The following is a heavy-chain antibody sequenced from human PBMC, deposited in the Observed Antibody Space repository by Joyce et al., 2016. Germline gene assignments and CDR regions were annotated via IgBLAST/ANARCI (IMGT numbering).Heavy chain of an antibody. D-gene: IGHD5-18*01. CDR1: GYTFTNYY. J-gene: IGHJ6*02. CDR2: INPCGGST. Sequence: QVQLVQDGAEVKKPGASVKVSCKASGYTFTNYYMHWVQQARGQGLEGMGIINPCGGSTNSAQKFQRRVTMTSDTSTSTVYMELSSVRSEDTAGYYCARDTAMATGYYYYGMDVWGQGTTVTVSS. V-gene: IGHV1-46*01. CDR3: ARDTAMATGYYYYGMDV.